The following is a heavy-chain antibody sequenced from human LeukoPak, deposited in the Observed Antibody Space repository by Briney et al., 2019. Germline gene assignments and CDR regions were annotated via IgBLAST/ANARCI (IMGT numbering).Heavy chain of an antibody. CDR1: GFTFSSYA. CDR2: ISGSGGST. CDR3: AKTTIFGVVPPHDAFDI. Sequence: GGSLRLSCAASGFTFSSYAMSWVRQAPGKGLEWVSAISGSGGSTYYADPVKGRFTISRDNSKNTLYLQMNSLRAEDTAVYYCAKTTIFGVVPPHDAFDIWGQGTMVTVSS. D-gene: IGHD3-3*01. J-gene: IGHJ3*02. V-gene: IGHV3-23*01.